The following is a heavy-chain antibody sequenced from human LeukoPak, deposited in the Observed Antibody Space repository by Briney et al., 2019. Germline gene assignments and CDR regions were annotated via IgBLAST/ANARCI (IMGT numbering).Heavy chain of an antibody. D-gene: IGHD2-2*01. CDR1: GFTFSNYA. CDR2: VGGRGVKT. V-gene: IGHV3-23*01. CDR3: AKRGDCSGTCTYDY. Sequence: GGSLRLSCAASGFTFSNYAIHWVRQAPGKGLEWVSIVGGRGVKTYYADSVKGRFTISRDNSKNTVHLQMNSLRAEDTAVYYCAKRGDCSGTCTYDYWGQGTLVTVSS. J-gene: IGHJ4*02.